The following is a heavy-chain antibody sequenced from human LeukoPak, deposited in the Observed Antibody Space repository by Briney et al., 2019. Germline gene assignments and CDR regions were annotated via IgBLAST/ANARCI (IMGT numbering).Heavy chain of an antibody. CDR3: ARGSHMVRGVINPFFLDY. CDR1: GGSISSGGYY. V-gene: IGHV4-31*03. D-gene: IGHD3-10*01. J-gene: IGHJ4*02. Sequence: PSETLSLTCTVSGGSISSGGYYWSWIRQLPGQGLEWIGYMFYSGSTDYNPSLKSRVTMSLDSSKNQFSLKLSSVTAADTAVYYCARGSHMVRGVINPFFLDYWGQGTLVTVSS. CDR2: MFYSGST.